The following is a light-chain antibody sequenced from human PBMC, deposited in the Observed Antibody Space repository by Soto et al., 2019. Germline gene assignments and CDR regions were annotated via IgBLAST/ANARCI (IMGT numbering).Light chain of an antibody. CDR2: DAS. CDR3: QKHDGVPL. CDR1: QDITNQ. J-gene: IGKJ3*01. Sequence: DIQMTQSPSSLSASVGDTVTITCQASQDITNQIKWYQQRPGKAPNLLIYDASHLETGVPSRFSGSGSGTYFTLTITSLQPEDIATYYCQKHDGVPLFGPGTKVDF. V-gene: IGKV1-33*01.